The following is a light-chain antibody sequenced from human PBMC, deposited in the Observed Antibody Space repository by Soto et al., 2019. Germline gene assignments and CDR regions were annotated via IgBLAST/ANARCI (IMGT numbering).Light chain of an antibody. V-gene: IGKV1-9*01. CDR1: QGISSY. J-gene: IGKJ1*01. CDR3: QQYHTYSWT. CDR2: GAS. Sequence: DIQLTQSPSFLSASVGDRVTITCRASQGISSYLAWFQQKPGRAPNLLIYGASTLQSGVPSRFSGSGSGTDFTLTISSLQPDDFAAYYCQQYHTYSWTFGQGTKVDIK.